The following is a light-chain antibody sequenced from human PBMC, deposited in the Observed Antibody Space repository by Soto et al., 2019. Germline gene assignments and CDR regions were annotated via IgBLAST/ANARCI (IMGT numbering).Light chain of an antibody. CDR3: QQYNNWPPLT. CDR1: YSVGNN. J-gene: IGKJ4*01. V-gene: IGKV3-15*01. Sequence: ELAMMQSPSPLSVSPGERATLSWRASYSVGNNLACYQQKTGQAPRLLLYGASTRATGLPARFSGSGSGTAYAPTINGLQSADFAVYYGQQYNNWPPLTFGGGTKVDIK. CDR2: GAS.